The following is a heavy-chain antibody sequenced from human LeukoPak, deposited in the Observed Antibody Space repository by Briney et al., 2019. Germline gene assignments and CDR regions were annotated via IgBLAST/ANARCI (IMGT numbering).Heavy chain of an antibody. J-gene: IGHJ5*02. CDR1: GGSFSGYY. V-gene: IGHV4-34*01. CDR3: ARGSSGWENWFDP. Sequence: SETLSLTCAVYGGSFSGYYWSWIRQPPGKGLEWIGEINHSGSTYYNPSLKSRVTISVDTSKNQFSLKLSSVTAADTAVYYCARGSSGWENWFDPWGQGTLVTVSS. CDR2: INHSGST. D-gene: IGHD6-13*01.